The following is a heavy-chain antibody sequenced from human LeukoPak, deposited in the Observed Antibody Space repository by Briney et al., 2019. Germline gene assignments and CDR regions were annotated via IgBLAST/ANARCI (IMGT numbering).Heavy chain of an antibody. CDR2: IYSGGST. CDR3: AYSSSWYGDAFDI. Sequence: PGGSLRLSCAASGFTFSHYWMSWVRQAPGKGLEWVSVIYSGGSTYYADSVKGRFTISRDNSKNTLYLQMNSLRAEDTAVYYCAYSSSWYGDAFDIWGQGTLVTVSS. V-gene: IGHV3-53*01. D-gene: IGHD6-13*01. CDR1: GFTFSHYW. J-gene: IGHJ4*02.